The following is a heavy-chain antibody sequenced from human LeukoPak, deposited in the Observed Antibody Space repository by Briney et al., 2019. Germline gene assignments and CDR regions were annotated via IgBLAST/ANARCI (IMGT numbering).Heavy chain of an antibody. J-gene: IGHJ4*02. V-gene: IGHV4-34*01. CDR3: ARGHRDYDFLTGYYYNY. D-gene: IGHD3-9*01. CDR2: INHSGST. CDR1: GGSFSVYY. Sequence: PSEPLSLPCAVYGGSFSVYYWSCIRDPPGEGLEWIGEINHSGSTKYNTPLKSRVTIPVDTSNNQFSVKLSSVTAAGAAVYYCARGHRDYDFLTGYYYNYWGQETVVSVSS.